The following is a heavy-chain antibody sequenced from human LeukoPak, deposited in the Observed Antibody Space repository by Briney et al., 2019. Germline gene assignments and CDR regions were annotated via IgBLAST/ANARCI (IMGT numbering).Heavy chain of an antibody. J-gene: IGHJ4*02. CDR2: INWNGGST. D-gene: IGHD6-19*01. CDR3: ARGLDGSGWYYFDY. V-gene: IGHV3-20*04. Sequence: GGSLRLSCAASGFTFDDYGMSWVRQAPGRGLEWVSGINWNGGSTGYADSVKGRFTISRDNAKNSLYLQMNSLRAEDTALYYCARGLDGSGWYYFDYWGQGTLVTVS. CDR1: GFTFDDYG.